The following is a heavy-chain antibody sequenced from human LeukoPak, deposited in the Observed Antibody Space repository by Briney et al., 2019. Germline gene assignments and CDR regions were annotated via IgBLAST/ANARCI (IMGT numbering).Heavy chain of an antibody. CDR2: ISRSGSTK. V-gene: IGHV3-11*01. Sequence: GGSLRLSCAASGFTFSDYNMRWIRQAPGKGLEWVSSISRSGSTKYYADSVKGRFTISRDNAKNSLFLQMNSLRAEDTAVYYCARALNFYYMDVWGKGTTVTISS. J-gene: IGHJ6*03. CDR1: GFTFSDYN. CDR3: ARALNFYYMDV.